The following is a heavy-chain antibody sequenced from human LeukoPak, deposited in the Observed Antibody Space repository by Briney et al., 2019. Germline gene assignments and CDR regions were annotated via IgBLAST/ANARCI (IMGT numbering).Heavy chain of an antibody. Sequence: PGGSLRLSCAASGFTFSSYSMHWVRQAPGKGLEWVAVIWYDGTNIYYGDSVKGRFSISRDNSKNTVYLQMDSLRAEDTAVYYCARDAGGAFGNYVNYFDYWGQGTLVTVSP. D-gene: IGHD4-11*01. CDR3: ARDAGGAFGNYVNYFDY. J-gene: IGHJ4*02. CDR2: IWYDGTNI. CDR1: GFTFSSYS. V-gene: IGHV3-33*08.